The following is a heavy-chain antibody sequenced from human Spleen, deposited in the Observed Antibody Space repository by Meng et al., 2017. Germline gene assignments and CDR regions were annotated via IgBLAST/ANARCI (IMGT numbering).Heavy chain of an antibody. CDR2: INPKSGDT. V-gene: IGHV1-2*06. D-gene: IGHD6-13*01. CDR3: ARDEDISAAGKLFGDY. CDR1: GYTFPDDW. Sequence: QVQLVQSRAALRKPRASVTVSCKASGYTFPDDWLHWVRRAPGQGLEWMGLINPKSGDTHYAQRFQGRVTMTGDTSISTAYMELSGLRSDDTAMYYCARDEDISAAGKLFGDYWGQGTLVTVSS. J-gene: IGHJ4*02.